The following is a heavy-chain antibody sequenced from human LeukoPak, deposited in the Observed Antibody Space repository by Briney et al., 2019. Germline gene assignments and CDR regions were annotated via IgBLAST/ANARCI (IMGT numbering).Heavy chain of an antibody. D-gene: IGHD2-15*01. CDR1: GYTFTGYY. Sequence: ASVKVSCKASGYTFTGYYMHWVRQAPGQGLEWMGWINPNSGGTNYAQKFQGRVTMTRDTSISTACMELSRLRSDDTAVYYCARASVGYCGGGSCYPGVYWGQGTLVTVSS. CDR2: INPNSGGT. J-gene: IGHJ4*02. V-gene: IGHV1-2*02. CDR3: ARASVGYCGGGSCYPGVY.